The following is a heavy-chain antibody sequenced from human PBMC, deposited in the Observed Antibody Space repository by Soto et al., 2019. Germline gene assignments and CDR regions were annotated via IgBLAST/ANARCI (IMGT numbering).Heavy chain of an antibody. CDR3: ARLYYDYVWGRFDY. Sequence: SSETLSLTCAVYGESFSDYYWTWIRQPPGKGLEWIGEINLSGNTKYNPSLKSRVTISVDTSKTQFSLNLSSVTAADTAVYYCARLYYDYVWGRFDYWAQGTLVT. CDR2: INLSGNT. CDR1: GESFSDYY. V-gene: IGHV4-34*01. J-gene: IGHJ4*02. D-gene: IGHD3-16*01.